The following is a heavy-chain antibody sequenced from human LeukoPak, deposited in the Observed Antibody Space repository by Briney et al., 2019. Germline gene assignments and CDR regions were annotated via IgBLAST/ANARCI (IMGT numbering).Heavy chain of an antibody. V-gene: IGHV6-1*01. CDR3: VRRKAATYAMGV. D-gene: IGHD6-13*01. Sequence: SQTLSLTCTTSGDSVYSNSDTWNWIRQSPSRGLEWLGRTYYRSKWYNDYAVSMKSRITINPDTSKNQFSLKMNSVTPEDTAVYYCVRRKAATYAMGVWGQGTTVTVSS. CDR1: GDSVYSNSDT. J-gene: IGHJ6*02. CDR2: TYYRSKWYN.